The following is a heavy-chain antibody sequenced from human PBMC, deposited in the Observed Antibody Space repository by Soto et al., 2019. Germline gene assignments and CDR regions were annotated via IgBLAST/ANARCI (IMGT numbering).Heavy chain of an antibody. J-gene: IGHJ4*02. Sequence: GGSLRLSCAASGFTFSSYGMHWVRQVPGKGLEWVAVIWYDGSYKYYADSVKGLFTISRDNSKNTLYLQMSSLRADDTAIYYCARDRVEMAMIGRPPGYWGQGTPVTVSS. D-gene: IGHD2-15*01. CDR3: ARDRVEMAMIGRPPGY. CDR2: IWYDGSYK. V-gene: IGHV3-33*01. CDR1: GFTFSSYG.